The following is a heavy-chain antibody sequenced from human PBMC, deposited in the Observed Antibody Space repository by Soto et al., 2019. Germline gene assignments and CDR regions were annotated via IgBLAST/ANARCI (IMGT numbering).Heavy chain of an antibody. Sequence: PSETLSLTCTVSGGSISSGGYYWSWIRQHPGKGLEWIGYIYYSGSTYYNPSLKSRVTISVDTSKNQFSLKLSSVTAADTAVYYCARVVVDLYYYGMDVWGQGTTVTVSS. CDR2: IYYSGST. J-gene: IGHJ6*02. V-gene: IGHV4-31*03. CDR3: ARVVVDLYYYGMDV. CDR1: GGSISSGGYY. D-gene: IGHD5-12*01.